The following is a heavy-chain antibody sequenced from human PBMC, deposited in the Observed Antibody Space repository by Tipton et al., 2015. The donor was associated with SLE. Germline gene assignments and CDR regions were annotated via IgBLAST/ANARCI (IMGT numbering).Heavy chain of an antibody. CDR1: GFTFRDFA. CDR2: ISRSGEHT. J-gene: IGHJ6*02. V-gene: IGHV3-23*01. Sequence: SLRLSCAASGFTFRDFAMGWVRRAPGRGLEWVSSISRSGEHTYYQDSVKGRFSLSRDNSKNTLHLQLNSLTAGDTAVYYCAKVGRPARIRGIGSNFYYGLDVWGQGTTVTVSS. CDR3: AKVGRPARIRGIGSNFYYGLDV. D-gene: IGHD2-2*01.